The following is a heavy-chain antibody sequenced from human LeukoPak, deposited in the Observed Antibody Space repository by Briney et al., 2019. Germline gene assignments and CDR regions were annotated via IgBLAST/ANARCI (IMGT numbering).Heavy chain of an antibody. CDR3: ARVKPTVATADY. Sequence: PGRSLRLSCAASGFTFSSYGMHWVRQAPGKGLEWVAVIWYDGSNNYYADSVKGRFTISRDNSKNTVYLQMNSLRAEDTAVYYCARVKPTVATADYWGQGTLVTVSS. J-gene: IGHJ4*02. V-gene: IGHV3-33*01. D-gene: IGHD5-12*01. CDR1: GFTFSSYG. CDR2: IWYDGSNN.